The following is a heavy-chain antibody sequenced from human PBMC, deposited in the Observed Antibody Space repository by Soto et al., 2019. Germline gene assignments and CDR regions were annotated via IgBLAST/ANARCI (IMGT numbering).Heavy chain of an antibody. CDR3: ARHPRQQLVRANWFDP. D-gene: IGHD6-13*01. J-gene: IGHJ5*02. Sequence: QLQLQESGPGLVKPSETLSLTCTVSGGSISSSSYYWGWIRQPPGKGLEWIGSIYYSGSTYYNPSLKSRVTISVDTSKNQFSLKLSSVTAADTAVYYCARHPRQQLVRANWFDPWGQGTLATVSS. V-gene: IGHV4-39*01. CDR1: GGSISSSSYY. CDR2: IYYSGST.